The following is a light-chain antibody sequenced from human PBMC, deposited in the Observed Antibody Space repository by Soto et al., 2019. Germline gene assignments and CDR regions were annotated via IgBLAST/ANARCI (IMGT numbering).Light chain of an antibody. CDR3: QQYNNYPWT. V-gene: IGKV1-5*01. CDR1: QMITRW. J-gene: IGKJ1*01. CDR2: DGY. Sequence: DIQMTQSPSTVSAYVGDRVTITCRASQMITRWMAWYQLKEGKAPKLLIYDGYRLQSGVPSRFSGSGSGTEFTLTISSLQPDDFATYYCQQYNNYPWTLGQGTKVDIK.